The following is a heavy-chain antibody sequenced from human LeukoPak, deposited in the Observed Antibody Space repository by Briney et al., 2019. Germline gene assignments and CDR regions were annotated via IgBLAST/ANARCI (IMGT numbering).Heavy chain of an antibody. V-gene: IGHV1-46*01. CDR1: GYTFTGYY. D-gene: IGHD6-19*01. Sequence: ASVKVSCKASGYTFTGYYMHWVRQAPGQGLGWMGIINPSGGNTNYAQKFQGRVTMTRDTSTSTVYMELSSLRSGDTAVYYCARFAVHRRLAVAGQFGLDYWGQGTLVTVSS. J-gene: IGHJ4*02. CDR2: INPSGGNT. CDR3: ARFAVHRRLAVAGQFGLDY.